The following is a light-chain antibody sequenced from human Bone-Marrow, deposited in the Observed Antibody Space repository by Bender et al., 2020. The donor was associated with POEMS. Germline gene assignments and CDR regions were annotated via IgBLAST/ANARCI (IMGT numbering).Light chain of an antibody. CDR1: ISDIGTYNL. V-gene: IGLV2-23*02. J-gene: IGLJ2*01. CDR3: CSYAGRPTYVV. CDR2: EVT. Sequence: QSALTQPASVSGSPGQSITISCTGTISDIGTYNLVSWYQQHPGKAPKLMIYEVTKRPSGVSNRFSGSKSGNTASLTISGLQAEDEAYYYCCSYAGRPTYVVFGGGTKLTVL.